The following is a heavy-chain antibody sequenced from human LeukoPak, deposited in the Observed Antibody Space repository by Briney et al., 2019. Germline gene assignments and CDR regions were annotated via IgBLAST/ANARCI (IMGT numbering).Heavy chain of an antibody. V-gene: IGHV3-48*02. CDR3: ARKMAL. Sequence: GGSLRLSCAASGFTFSSYSMNWVRQAPGKGLEWVSYIDGSSRSIYYADSVKGRFTVSRDNAKNSLFLQMNSLRDEDTAVYFCARKMALWGQGTLVTVSS. J-gene: IGHJ4*02. D-gene: IGHD5-24*01. CDR1: GFTFSSYS. CDR2: IDGSSRSI.